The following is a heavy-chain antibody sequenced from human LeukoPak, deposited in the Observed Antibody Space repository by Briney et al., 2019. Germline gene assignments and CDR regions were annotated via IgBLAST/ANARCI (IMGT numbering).Heavy chain of an antibody. CDR1: GFTFSNYG. V-gene: IGHV3-33*01. J-gene: IGHJ4*02. CDR3: ARGDYHGSGSCGY. Sequence: GGSLRLSCAASGFTFSNYGMHWVRQAPGKGLEWVALIWYDGSNKYYADSVKCRFTISRDNSKNTLYLQMNSLSAEDTAVYYCARGDYHGSGSCGYWGQGTLVTVSS. CDR2: IWYDGSNK. D-gene: IGHD3-10*01.